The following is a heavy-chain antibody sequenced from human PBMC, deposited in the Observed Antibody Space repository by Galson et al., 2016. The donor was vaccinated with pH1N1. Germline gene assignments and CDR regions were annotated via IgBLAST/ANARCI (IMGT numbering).Heavy chain of an antibody. CDR1: GGTFSNYA. D-gene: IGHD3-10*01. V-gene: IGHV1-69*06. J-gene: IGHJ5*02. Sequence: SVKVSCKASGGTFSNYAISWVRQAPGQGLEWMGGINPFFGTANYGQKFQGRVTITADISTSTADMELSSLRSEDTAVYFCARADHFAANGGFDPWGQGTLVTVSS. CDR3: ARADHFAANGGFDP. CDR2: INPFFGTA.